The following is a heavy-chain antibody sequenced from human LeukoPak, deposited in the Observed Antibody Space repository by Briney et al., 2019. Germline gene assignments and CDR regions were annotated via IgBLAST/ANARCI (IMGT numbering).Heavy chain of an antibody. CDR1: GGSISTYF. CDR2: IYYSGRT. CDR3: ARDRGYGYIDAFDI. Sequence: RSSETLSLTCSVSGGSISTYFWSWIRQPPGKGLEWIGYIYYSGRTNYNLSLNSRVTISVDTSKNQFSLKLSSVTAADTAVYYCARDRGYGYIDAFDIWGQGTMVTVSS. D-gene: IGHD5-24*01. J-gene: IGHJ3*02. V-gene: IGHV4-59*01.